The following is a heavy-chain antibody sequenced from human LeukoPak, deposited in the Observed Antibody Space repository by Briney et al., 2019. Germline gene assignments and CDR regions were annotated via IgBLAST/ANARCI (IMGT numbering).Heavy chain of an antibody. D-gene: IGHD3-22*01. Sequence: PGGSLRLSCAASGFTFDDYAMHSVRHAPGKGLEWVSGISWNRGSIGYADSVKGRFTISRDNAKNSLYLQMNSLRAEDTALYYCAKGVPYDSKGWFDPWGQGTLVTVSS. CDR2: ISWNRGSI. V-gene: IGHV3-9*01. J-gene: IGHJ5*02. CDR3: AKGVPYDSKGWFDP. CDR1: GFTFDDYA.